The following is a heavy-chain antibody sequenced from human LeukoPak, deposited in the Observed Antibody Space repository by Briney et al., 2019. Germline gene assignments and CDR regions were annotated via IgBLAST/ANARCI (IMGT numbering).Heavy chain of an antibody. J-gene: IGHJ5*02. D-gene: IGHD1-26*01. V-gene: IGHV4-34*01. CDR3: ARGPYSGSYYWFDP. CDR1: GGSFSGYY. CDR2: INHSGST. Sequence: SDTLSLTCAVYGGSFSGYYWSWIRQPPGKGLEWIGEINHSGSTNYNPSLKSRVTISVDTSKNQFSLELSSVTAADTAVYYCARGPYSGSYYWFDPWGEGTLVTVSS.